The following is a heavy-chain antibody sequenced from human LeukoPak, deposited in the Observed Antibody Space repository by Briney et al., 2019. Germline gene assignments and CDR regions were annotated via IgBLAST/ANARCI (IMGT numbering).Heavy chain of an antibody. D-gene: IGHD1-1*01. CDR3: ARTGTTGWYFDL. Sequence: GGSLRLSCAASGFTFSSYAMYWVRQAPGKGLERVSGIFGSGGSTHYADSVKGRFTISRDKSKNTVYLQMNSLRAEDTAEYYCARTGTTGWYFDLWGCGTLVIVSS. J-gene: IGHJ2*01. V-gene: IGHV3-23*01. CDR2: IFGSGGST. CDR1: GFTFSSYA.